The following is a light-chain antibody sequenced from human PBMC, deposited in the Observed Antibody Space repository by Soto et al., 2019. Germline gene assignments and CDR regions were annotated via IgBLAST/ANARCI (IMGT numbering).Light chain of an antibody. J-gene: IGKJ4*01. CDR3: HQYDSSPLT. CDR1: QSVSSSY. V-gene: IGKV3-20*01. Sequence: EIVLTQSPGTLSLPLGERATLSCRASQSVSSSYLAWYQQKPGQAPRLLIYGASSRATGIPDRFSGSGSGTDFTLTISRLEPEDFAVYYCHQYDSSPLTFGGGTKVEIK. CDR2: GAS.